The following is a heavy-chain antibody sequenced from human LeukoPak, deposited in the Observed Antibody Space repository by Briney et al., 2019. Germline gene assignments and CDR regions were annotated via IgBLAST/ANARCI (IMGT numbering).Heavy chain of an antibody. CDR1: GFTFSSYG. Sequence: GGSLRLSCAASGFTFSSYGMHWVRQAPGKGLEWEAFIRYDGSNKYYADSVKGRFTISRDNSKNTLYLQMSSLRAEDTAVYYCATGTLTTVTTRASFDYWGQGTLVTVSS. CDR2: IRYDGSNK. D-gene: IGHD4-11*01. V-gene: IGHV3-30*02. J-gene: IGHJ4*02. CDR3: ATGTLTTVTTRASFDY.